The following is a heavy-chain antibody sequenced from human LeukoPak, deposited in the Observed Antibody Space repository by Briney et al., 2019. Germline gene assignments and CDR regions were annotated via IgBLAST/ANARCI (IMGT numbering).Heavy chain of an antibody. D-gene: IGHD3-3*01. CDR1: GFSVSNNY. CDR3: ARGRGLGVVSPYFDY. CDR2: IYGDGRT. Sequence: GGSLRLSCVVSGFSVSNNYIIWVRQAPENGLERVSVIYGDGRTSHSASVRGRFTTSRDNSKNIVSLQMNNLRAEDTAVYYCARGRGLGVVSPYFDYWGQGTLVTVSS. J-gene: IGHJ4*02. V-gene: IGHV3-53*01.